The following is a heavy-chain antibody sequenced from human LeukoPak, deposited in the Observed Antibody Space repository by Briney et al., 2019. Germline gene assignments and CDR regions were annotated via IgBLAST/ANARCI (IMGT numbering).Heavy chain of an antibody. CDR2: ISYDGSNK. CDR1: RFTFSSYG. V-gene: IGHV3-30*03. J-gene: IGHJ4*02. Sequence: GGSLRLSCAASRFTFSSYGMHGVRQAPGKGLEWVAVISYDGSNKYYADSVKGRCTISRDNSKNTLYLQMNSLRPEDTAVYYCAPENLDYWGQGTLVTVSS. CDR3: APENLDY.